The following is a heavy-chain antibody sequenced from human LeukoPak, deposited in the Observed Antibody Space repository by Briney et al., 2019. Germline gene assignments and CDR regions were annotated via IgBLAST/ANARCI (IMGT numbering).Heavy chain of an antibody. CDR1: GGSISSSNW. Sequence: SETLSLTCTVSGGSISSSNWWSWVRQPPGKGLEWIGEIYHSGSTNYNPSLKSRVTISVDKSKNQFSLKLSSVTAADTAVYYCARGQQQLGRTEYFQHWGQGTLVTVSS. CDR2: IYHSGST. CDR3: ARGQQQLGRTEYFQH. J-gene: IGHJ1*01. D-gene: IGHD6-13*01. V-gene: IGHV4-4*02.